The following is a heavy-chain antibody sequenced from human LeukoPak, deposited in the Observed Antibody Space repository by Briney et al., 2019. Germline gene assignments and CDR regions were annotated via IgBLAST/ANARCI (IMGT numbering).Heavy chain of an antibody. CDR3: ARDLTGGEYFDS. V-gene: IGHV3-21*01. J-gene: IGHJ4*02. D-gene: IGHD3-16*01. CDR2: ISPSSSYI. CDR1: GFTLSSFK. Sequence: PGGSLRLSCATSGFTLSSFKMTWVRQAPGKGLEWVASISPSSSYISYADSLKGRVTVSRDNAKHSVFLQMSSLRAEDTAVYHCARDLTGGEYFDSWGQGTLVSVSS.